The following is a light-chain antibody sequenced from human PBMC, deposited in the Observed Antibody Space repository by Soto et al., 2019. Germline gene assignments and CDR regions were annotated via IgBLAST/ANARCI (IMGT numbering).Light chain of an antibody. Sequence: DIQMTQSPSTLSASVGDRVTITCRASQSISSWLAWYQQKPGKAPKVLIFDASSLESGVPSRSSGSGSATEFTLTISSLQPDDFATYYCQQYSTYPWTFGQGTKVDIK. CDR1: QSISSW. CDR2: DAS. V-gene: IGKV1-5*01. CDR3: QQYSTYPWT. J-gene: IGKJ1*01.